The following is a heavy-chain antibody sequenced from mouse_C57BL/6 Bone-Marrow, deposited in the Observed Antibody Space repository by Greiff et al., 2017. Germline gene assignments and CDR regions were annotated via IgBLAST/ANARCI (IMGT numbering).Heavy chain of an antibody. V-gene: IGHV1-81*01. Sequence: VQLQQSGAELARPGASVKLSCKASGYTFTSYGISWVKQRTGQGLEWIGEIYPRSGNTYYNEKFKGTATLTADKSSSTAYMELRSLTSEDSAVYFCARWRLHWYFDVWGTGTTVTVSS. CDR1: GYTFTSYG. D-gene: IGHD2-2*01. CDR3: ARWRLHWYFDV. CDR2: IYPRSGNT. J-gene: IGHJ1*03.